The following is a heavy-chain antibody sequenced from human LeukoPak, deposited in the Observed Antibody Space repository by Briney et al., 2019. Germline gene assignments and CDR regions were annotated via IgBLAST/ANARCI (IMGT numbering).Heavy chain of an antibody. D-gene: IGHD3-22*01. CDR2: ISAYNGNT. CDR1: GYTFTSYG. V-gene: IGHV1-18*01. J-gene: IGHJ4*02. CDR3: ARDLPYYYDSSGYYYGYYFDY. Sequence: ASVKVSCMASGYTFTSYGISWVRQAPGQGLEWMGWISAYNGNTNYAQKLQGRVTMTTDTSTSTAYMELRSLRSDDTAVYYCARDLPYYYDSSGYYYGYYFDYWGQGTLVTVSS.